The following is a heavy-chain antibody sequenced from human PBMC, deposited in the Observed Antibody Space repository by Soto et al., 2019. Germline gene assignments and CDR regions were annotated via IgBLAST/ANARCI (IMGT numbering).Heavy chain of an antibody. Sequence: PSAKLSCKAYRYTFTSSDINYVRQASGQGLEWMGWMNPKSGNTGYAQKFQGRVTMTRNTCISTVYMELSSLRSEATAVYYCARGRRYNWNYGGWGQGSLVTVSS. V-gene: IGHV1-8*01. D-gene: IGHD1-7*01. CDR3: ARGRRYNWNYGG. J-gene: IGHJ4*02. CDR2: MNPKSGNT. CDR1: RYTFTSSD.